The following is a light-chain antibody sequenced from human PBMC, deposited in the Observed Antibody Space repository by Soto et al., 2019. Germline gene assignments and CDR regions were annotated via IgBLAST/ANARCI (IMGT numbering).Light chain of an antibody. CDR3: SSYTSSSTLV. V-gene: IGLV2-14*01. CDR1: NSDVGDYNY. J-gene: IGLJ2*01. CDR2: DVF. Sequence: QSALTQPASVSGSPGQSITISCTGTNSDVGDYNYVSWYRQYPGQAPELMIYDVFNRPSGVSNRFSGSKSGNTASLTISGVQVDDEADYYCSSYTSSSTLVFGGGTKLTVL.